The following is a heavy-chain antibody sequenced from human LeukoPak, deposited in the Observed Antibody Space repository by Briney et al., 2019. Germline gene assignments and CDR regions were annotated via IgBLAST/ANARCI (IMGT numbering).Heavy chain of an antibody. CDR2: ISGSGGST. J-gene: IGHJ6*02. CDR1: GFTFSSYA. V-gene: IGHV3-23*01. D-gene: IGHD5-12*01. CDR3: AGVTGDSGYDTVYYYGMDV. Sequence: GGSLRLSCAASGFTFSSYAMSWVRQAPGKGLEWVSAISGSGGSTYYADSVKGRFTISRDNSKNTLYLQMNSLRAEDTAVYYCAGVTGDSGYDTVYYYGMDVWGQGTTVTVSS.